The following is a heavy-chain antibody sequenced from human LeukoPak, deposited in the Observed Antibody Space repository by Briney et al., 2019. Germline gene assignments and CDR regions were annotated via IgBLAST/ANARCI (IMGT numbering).Heavy chain of an antibody. D-gene: IGHD2-21*02. J-gene: IGHJ3*02. V-gene: IGHV3-74*01. Sequence: GGSLRLSCAASGFTVSSNYMSWVRQVPGKGLVWVSRINNDGTTTDYADSVKGRFTVSRDNAKTTLYLQMNSLRPEDTALYYCAGAPRVTAFAFDMWGQGTMVTVSS. CDR1: GFTVSSNY. CDR3: AGAPRVTAFAFDM. CDR2: INNDGTTT.